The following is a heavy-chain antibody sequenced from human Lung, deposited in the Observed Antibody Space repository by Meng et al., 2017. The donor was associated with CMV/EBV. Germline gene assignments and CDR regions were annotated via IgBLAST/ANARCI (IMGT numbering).Heavy chain of an antibody. CDR3: ARDLVVPAAIQYYYHNYGMDF. CDR1: GFTVETNY. CDR2: IYSAGNT. Sequence: SCAASGFTVETNYMSRVRQAPGKGLEWVSNIYSAGNTYYADSVKGRFTISRDNSKNTLSLQMNSLRVEDTAVYYCARDLVVPAAIQYYYHNYGMDFXGQGXTVTVSS. V-gene: IGHV3-66*02. J-gene: IGHJ6*02. D-gene: IGHD2-2*01.